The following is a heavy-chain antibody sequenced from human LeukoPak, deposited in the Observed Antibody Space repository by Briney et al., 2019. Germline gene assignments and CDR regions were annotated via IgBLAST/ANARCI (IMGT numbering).Heavy chain of an antibody. Sequence: PGGSLRLSYAASGFTFSNYGMNWVRQAPGKGLEWVTAISASGGNTYYADSVKGRFTISRDNAKDTLYLQMNSLRAEDTALYYCAKERASRLPFDYWGQGTLVTVSS. V-gene: IGHV3-23*01. J-gene: IGHJ4*02. CDR1: GFTFSNYG. CDR2: ISASGGNT. CDR3: AKERASRLPFDY. D-gene: IGHD6-25*01.